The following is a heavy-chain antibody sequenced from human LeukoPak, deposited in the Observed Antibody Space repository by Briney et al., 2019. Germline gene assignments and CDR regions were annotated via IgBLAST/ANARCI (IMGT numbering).Heavy chain of an antibody. V-gene: IGHV3-48*01. Sequence: GGSLRLSCAASGFTFSAFSMNWVRQAPGKGLEWVSYISSSGSNIHYADSVKGRFTISRDTGKNSLYLQMNSLRAEDTAVYYCARLASGSYPSYFDYWGQGILVTVSS. CDR1: GFTFSAFS. CDR2: ISSSGSNI. J-gene: IGHJ4*02. D-gene: IGHD1-26*01. CDR3: ARLASGSYPSYFDY.